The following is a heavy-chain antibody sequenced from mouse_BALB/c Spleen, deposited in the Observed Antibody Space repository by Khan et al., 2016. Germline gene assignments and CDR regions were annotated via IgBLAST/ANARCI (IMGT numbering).Heavy chain of an antibody. CDR3: ATYDCCRFDY. D-gene: IGHD2-4*01. J-gene: IGHJ2*01. CDR1: GDSLTSGY. V-gene: IGHV3-8*02. CDR2: LSYSGNT. Sequence: EVQLQESGPSLVKPSQTLSLTCSVTGDSLTSGYWNWILKFPGNKLEYMGYLSYSGNTYYNPSPKSRISITRDTSTNQYYLQLNSVTTADTATYYCATYDCCRFDYWGQGTMLTVSA.